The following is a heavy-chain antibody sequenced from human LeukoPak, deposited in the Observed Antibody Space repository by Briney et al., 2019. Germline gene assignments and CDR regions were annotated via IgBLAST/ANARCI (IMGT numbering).Heavy chain of an antibody. CDR1: GYIFTNYY. Sequence: ASVKVSCEASGYIFTNYYIHWVRQAPGQGLEWMGIINPSGGSTSYAQKFQGRVTMTRDTSTSTVNMDLSSLRSEDTAVYYCARDGSVYTGSPELGYYNYYMDVWGKGTTVTVSS. J-gene: IGHJ6*03. V-gene: IGHV1-46*01. CDR3: ARDGSVYTGSPELGYYNYYMDV. D-gene: IGHD6-6*01. CDR2: INPSGGST.